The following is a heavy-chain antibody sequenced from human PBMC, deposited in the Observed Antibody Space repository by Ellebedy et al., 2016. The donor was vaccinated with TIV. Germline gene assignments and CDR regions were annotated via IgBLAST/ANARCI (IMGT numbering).Heavy chain of an antibody. D-gene: IGHD3-3*01. Sequence: ASVKVSCKASGYTFTSYYMHWVRQAPGQGLEWMGWINPNSGGTNYAQKFQGRVTMTRDTSISTAYMELSRLRSDDTAVYYCARVGNRVVPALFDYWGQGTLVTVSS. CDR2: INPNSGGT. CDR1: GYTFTSYY. CDR3: ARVGNRVVPALFDY. V-gene: IGHV1-2*02. J-gene: IGHJ4*02.